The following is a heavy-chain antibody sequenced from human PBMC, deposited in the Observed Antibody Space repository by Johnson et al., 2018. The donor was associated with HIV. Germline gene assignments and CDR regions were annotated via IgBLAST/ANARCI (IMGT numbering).Heavy chain of an antibody. CDR3: ARAGSLLRFVEWCDAFDI. V-gene: IGHV3-11*04. CDR2: ISSSGSNI. D-gene: IGHD3-3*01. Sequence: QVQLMESGGGLVKPGGSLRLSCEASGFTFSDYYMSWIRQAPGQGLEWVSYISSSGSNIYYAASVQGRFTISRDNANNSLYLQMNSLRAEDTALYYCARAGSLLRFVEWCDAFDIWGQGTMVTVSS. J-gene: IGHJ3*02. CDR1: GFTFSDYY.